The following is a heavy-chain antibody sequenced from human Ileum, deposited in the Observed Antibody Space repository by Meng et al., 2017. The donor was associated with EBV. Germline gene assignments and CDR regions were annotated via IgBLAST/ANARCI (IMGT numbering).Heavy chain of an antibody. CDR1: GYTFTSYD. J-gene: IGHJ4*02. CDR2: MNPNRGTT. CDR3: ATGVADFEY. Sequence: QVQLVQSGAEVKKPGASGKVSCKASGYTFTSYDMNWVRQGTGQGLEWMGWMNPNRGTTGYAQKFQGRVTMTRNISKSTAYMDLSSLRSEDTAAYYCATGVADFEYWGQGTLVTVSS. V-gene: IGHV1-8*01. D-gene: IGHD6-19*01.